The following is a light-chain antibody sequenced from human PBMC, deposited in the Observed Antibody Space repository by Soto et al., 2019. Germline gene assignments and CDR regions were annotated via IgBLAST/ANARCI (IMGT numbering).Light chain of an antibody. V-gene: IGLV1-44*01. CDR2: RTD. Sequence: QSALTQPPSASGAPGQRVTICCSGSRSNIGSNTVHWYQQFPGTAPKLLVYRTDHRPSGVPDRFSGSKSGTSASLAISGLQSEDVSYYYCESWDHMLSGPVLGGGTKLTVL. J-gene: IGLJ2*01. CDR3: ESWDHMLSGPV. CDR1: RSNIGSNT.